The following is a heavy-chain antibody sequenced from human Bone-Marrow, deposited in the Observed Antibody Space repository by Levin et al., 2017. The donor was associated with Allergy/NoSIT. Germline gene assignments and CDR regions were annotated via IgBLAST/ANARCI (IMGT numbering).Heavy chain of an antibody. CDR2: ISGSGGST. D-gene: IGHD2-8*01. CDR3: AKDPGVLNGGNFDY. V-gene: IGHV3-23*01. Sequence: GESLKISCAASGFTFSSYAMSWVRQAPGKGLEWVSAISGSGGSTYYADSVKGRFTISRDNSKNTLYLQMNSLRAEDTAVYYCAKDPGVLNGGNFDYWGQGTLVTVSS. CDR1: GFTFSSYA. J-gene: IGHJ4*02.